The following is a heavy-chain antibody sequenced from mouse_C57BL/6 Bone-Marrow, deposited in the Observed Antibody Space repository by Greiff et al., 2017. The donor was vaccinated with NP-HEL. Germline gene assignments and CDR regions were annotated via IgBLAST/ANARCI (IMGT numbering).Heavy chain of an antibody. CDR3: TRNPYLHY. CDR1: GYTFTDYE. V-gene: IGHV1-15*01. D-gene: IGHD5-5*01. J-gene: IGHJ4*01. CDR2: IDPETGGT. Sequence: QVQLQQSGAELVRPGASVTLSCKASGYTFTDYEMHWVKQTPVHGLEWIGAIDPETGGTAYNQKFKGKAILTADKSSSTAYMALRSLTSEDSAVYYCTRNPYLHYWGQGTSVTVSS.